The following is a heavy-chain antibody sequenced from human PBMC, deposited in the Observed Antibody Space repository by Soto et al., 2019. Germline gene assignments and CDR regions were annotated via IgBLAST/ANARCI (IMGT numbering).Heavy chain of an antibody. CDR1: GYTFTSYA. J-gene: IGHJ4*02. D-gene: IGHD3-9*01. Sequence: QVQLVQSGAEVKKPGASVKVSCKASGYTFTSYAMHWVRQAPGQRLEWMGWINAGNGNTKYSQKFQGRVTITRDTSASTAYMELSSLRSEDTAVYYCARVADYYDILTGYYAPLDYWGQGTLVTVSS. CDR2: INAGNGNT. V-gene: IGHV1-3*01. CDR3: ARVADYYDILTGYYAPLDY.